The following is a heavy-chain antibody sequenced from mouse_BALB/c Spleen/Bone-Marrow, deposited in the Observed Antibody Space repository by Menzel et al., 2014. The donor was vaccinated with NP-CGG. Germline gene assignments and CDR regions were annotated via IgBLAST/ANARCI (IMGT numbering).Heavy chain of an antibody. J-gene: IGHJ3*01. Sequence: LVESGPGLVAPSPSLSITCTVSGFSLTSFCVSWVRQPPGKGLEWLGVIWGDGSTNYHSALISRLSISKDNSKSQVSLKLNSLQTDDPATYFCAKNYGNRFAYWGQGTLVTVSA. D-gene: IGHD2-1*01. CDR2: IWGDGST. V-gene: IGHV2-3*01. CDR3: AKNYGNRFAY. CDR1: GFSLTSFC.